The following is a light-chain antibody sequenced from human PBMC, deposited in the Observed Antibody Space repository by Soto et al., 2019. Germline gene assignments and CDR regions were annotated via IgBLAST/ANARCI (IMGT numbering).Light chain of an antibody. CDR3: SSYTSSSTPV. J-gene: IGLJ2*01. CDR2: DVS. Sequence: QSALTQPASVSGSPGQSITISCTGTSSDVGGYNYVSWYQQHPGKAPKLMIYDVSNRPSGVSNRFSGSKSGNTASLTISGLQAEGEADYYCSSYTSSSTPVFGGGTKVTVL. CDR1: SSDVGGYNY. V-gene: IGLV2-14*01.